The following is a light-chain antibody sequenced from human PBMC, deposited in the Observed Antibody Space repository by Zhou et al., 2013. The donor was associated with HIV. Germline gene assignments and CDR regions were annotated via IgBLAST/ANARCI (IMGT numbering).Light chain of an antibody. CDR1: QNIDVW. J-gene: IGKJ2*01. CDR2: KAS. V-gene: IGKV1-5*03. CDR3: QQYHDYPYT. Sequence: IQMTQSPATLSASIGDGVTITCRASQNIDVWLAWYQQKPGKSPKVLIYKASISESGVPSRFSGFGSETEFTLTISSLQPDDFATYYCQQYHDYPYTFGQGTKVEI.